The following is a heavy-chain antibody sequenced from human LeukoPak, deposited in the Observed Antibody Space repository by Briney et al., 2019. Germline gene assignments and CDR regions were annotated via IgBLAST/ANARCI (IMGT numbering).Heavy chain of an antibody. CDR1: GGSFNDYY. CDR3: ARGLYSSSWYPY. CDR2: INHSGST. Sequence: SETLSLTCAVYGGSFNDYYWSWIRQPPGRGLEWIGEINHSGSTNYSPSLKSRVTISVDTSKNQFSLRLSSVTAADTAVYYCARGLYSSSWYPYWGQGTLVTVSS. D-gene: IGHD6-13*01. J-gene: IGHJ4*02. V-gene: IGHV4-34*01.